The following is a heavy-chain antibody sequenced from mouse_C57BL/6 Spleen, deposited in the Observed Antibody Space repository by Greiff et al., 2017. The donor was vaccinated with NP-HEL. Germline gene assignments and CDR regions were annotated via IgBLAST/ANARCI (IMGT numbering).Heavy chain of an antibody. CDR3: ARDEDYGSTMDY. V-gene: IGHV5-4*01. J-gene: IGHJ4*01. D-gene: IGHD1-1*01. Sequence: EVKLQESGGGLVKPGGSLKLSCAASGFTFSSYAMSWVRQTPEKRLEWVATISDGGSYTYYPDNVKGRFTISRDNAKNNLYLQMSHLKSEDTAMYYCARDEDYGSTMDYWGQGTSVTVSS. CDR1: GFTFSSYA. CDR2: ISDGGSYT.